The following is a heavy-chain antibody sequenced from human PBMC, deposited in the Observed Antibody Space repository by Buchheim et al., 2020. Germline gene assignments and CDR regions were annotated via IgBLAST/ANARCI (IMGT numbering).Heavy chain of an antibody. D-gene: IGHD5-12*01. Sequence: EVQLLDSGGGLVQPGGSLRLSCAASGFTFSSYAMSWVRQAPGKGLEWVSGISGSGNSTYYADSVKGRFTISRDNAKNSLYLQMNSLRAEDTAVYYCARDAEGGYDSDYYYYMDVWGKGTT. J-gene: IGHJ6*03. V-gene: IGHV3-23*01. CDR1: GFTFSSYA. CDR2: ISGSGNST. CDR3: ARDAEGGYDSDYYYYMDV.